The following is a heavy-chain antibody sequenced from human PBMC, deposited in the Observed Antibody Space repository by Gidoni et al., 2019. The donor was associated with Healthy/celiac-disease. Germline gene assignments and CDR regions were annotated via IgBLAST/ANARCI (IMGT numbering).Heavy chain of an antibody. CDR1: GGSISSYY. Sequence: QVQLQESGPGLVKPSETLSLTCTVSGGSISSYYWSWIRQPPGKGLEWIGYIYYSGSTNYNPSLKSRVTLSVDTSKNQFSLKLSSVTAADTAVYYCARDHPRFLEWLSLDYWGQGTLVTVSS. CDR2: IYYSGST. CDR3: ARDHPRFLEWLSLDY. V-gene: IGHV4-59*01. D-gene: IGHD3-3*01. J-gene: IGHJ4*02.